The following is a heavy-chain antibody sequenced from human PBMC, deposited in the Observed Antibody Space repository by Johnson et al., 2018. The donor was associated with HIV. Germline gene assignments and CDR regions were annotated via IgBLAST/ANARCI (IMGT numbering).Heavy chain of an antibody. Sequence: VQLVESGGVVVQPGGSLRLSCAASGFTFNNYWMTWVRQAPGKGLEWVANIKEDGSEKYYVDSVKGRLTISRDDSKNTLYLQMNSLKTEDTAVYYCTTLGYCSGGSCYSGRGFDIWGQGTMVTVSS. V-gene: IGHV3-7*05. CDR2: IKEDGSEK. CDR3: TTLGYCSGGSCYSGRGFDI. D-gene: IGHD2-15*01. CDR1: GFTFNNYW. J-gene: IGHJ3*02.